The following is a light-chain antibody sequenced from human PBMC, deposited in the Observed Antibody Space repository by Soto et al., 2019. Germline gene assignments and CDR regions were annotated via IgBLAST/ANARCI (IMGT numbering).Light chain of an antibody. CDR2: EVF. Sequence: QSVLHQPASVSGSPGQSITISCTGTSSDVGSYPLVSWYQQHPGEAPKLLIFEVFRRPSGVSNRFSGSKSGNTASLTISGLQAEDEAEYYCCSYAGSSSPYVFGTGTKVTVL. J-gene: IGLJ1*01. V-gene: IGLV2-23*02. CDR3: CSYAGSSSPYV. CDR1: SSDVGSYPL.